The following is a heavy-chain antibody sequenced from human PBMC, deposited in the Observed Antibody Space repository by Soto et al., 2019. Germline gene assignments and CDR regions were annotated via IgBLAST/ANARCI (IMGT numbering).Heavy chain of an antibody. J-gene: IGHJ3*02. Sequence: GESLKISCAASGFTFSSYGMHWVRQAPGKGLEWVAVIWYDGSNKYYADSVKGRFTISRDNSKNTLYLQMNSLRAEDTAVYYCARDDFDYGDYGAFDIWGQGTMVTVSS. D-gene: IGHD4-17*01. CDR2: IWYDGSNK. CDR1: GFTFSSYG. CDR3: ARDDFDYGDYGAFDI. V-gene: IGHV3-33*01.